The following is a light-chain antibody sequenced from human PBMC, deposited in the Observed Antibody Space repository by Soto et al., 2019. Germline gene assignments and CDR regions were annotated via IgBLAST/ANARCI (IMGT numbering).Light chain of an antibody. V-gene: IGKV3-20*01. CDR3: QQYGSSQFT. J-gene: IGKJ3*01. CDR1: QSVSTSY. CDR2: GAS. Sequence: EIVMTQSPATLSLSPGERATLSCRASQSVSTSYLAWYQQKPGQAPRLLIYGASSRATGIPGRFSGSGSGTDFTLTISRLDPEDFAVYYCQQYGSSQFTFGPGTKVDI.